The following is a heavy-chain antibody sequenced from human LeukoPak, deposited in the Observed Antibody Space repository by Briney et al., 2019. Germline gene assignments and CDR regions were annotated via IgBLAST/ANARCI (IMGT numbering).Heavy chain of an antibody. CDR3: AGQSLSYYYGSGSYRHYYYYYMDV. J-gene: IGHJ6*03. CDR2: IYPGDSDT. D-gene: IGHD3-10*01. CDR1: GYSFTSYW. V-gene: IGHV5-51*01. Sequence: GESLKISCKGSGYSFTSYWIGWVRQMPGKGLEWMGIIYPGDSDTTYSPSFQGQVTISADKSISTAYLQWSSLKASDTAMYYCAGQSLSYYYGSGSYRHYYYYYMDVWGKGTTVTVSS.